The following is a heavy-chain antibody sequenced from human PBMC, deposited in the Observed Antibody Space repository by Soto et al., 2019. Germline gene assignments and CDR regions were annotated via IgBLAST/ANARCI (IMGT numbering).Heavy chain of an antibody. CDR3: ARDCSSTSCYQN. Sequence: SXKVSFKASGGTXTSYAIRLVRQAPGQGLEWMGGIIPIFGTANYAQKFQGRVTITADESTSTAYMEMSSLRSEDTAVYYCARDCSSTSCYQNWGQGTLVTVSA. J-gene: IGHJ4*02. D-gene: IGHD2-2*01. CDR1: GGTXTSYA. V-gene: IGHV1-69*13. CDR2: IIPIFGTA.